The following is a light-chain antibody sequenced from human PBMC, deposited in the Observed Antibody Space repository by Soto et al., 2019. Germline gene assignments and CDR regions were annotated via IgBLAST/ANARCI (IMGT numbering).Light chain of an antibody. J-gene: IGKJ1*01. Sequence: EGVCTQSPGTLSLSPGEIATLSVMGSQSVSSSYLAWYQQKPGQAPRLLIYGASSRATGIPDRFSGSGSGTDFTLTISRLEPEDFATYYCLQDYNYPRTFGQGTKVDI. CDR1: QSVSSSY. CDR2: GAS. V-gene: IGKV3-20*01. CDR3: LQDYNYPRT.